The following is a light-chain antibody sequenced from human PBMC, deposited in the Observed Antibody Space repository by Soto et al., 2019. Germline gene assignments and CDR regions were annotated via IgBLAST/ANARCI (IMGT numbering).Light chain of an antibody. CDR3: SSYTSSNTFYV. Sequence: QSALTQPASVSGSAGQSITISCTGTSSDVGGYYYVSWYQHHPGKAPKLMIYQVSNRPSGVSNRFSGSKSGNTASLTISGLXAEDEADYYCSSYTSSNTFYVFGTGTKVTVL. CDR2: QVS. CDR1: SSDVGGYYY. J-gene: IGLJ1*01. V-gene: IGLV2-14*01.